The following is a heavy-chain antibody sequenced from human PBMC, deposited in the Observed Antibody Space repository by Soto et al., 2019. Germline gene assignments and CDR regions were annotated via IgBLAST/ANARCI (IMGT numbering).Heavy chain of an antibody. V-gene: IGHV4-34*01. CDR3: ARGRGGATNWNWFDP. J-gene: IGHJ5*02. CDR2: INHRGST. Sequence: SETLSLTCAVYGGSFSDYYWNWLRQPPGKGLAWIGKINHRGSTNYNPSLKSRVTISVDTSKNHFSLKLSCVTAADTAVYSCARGRGGATNWNWFDPWGQGTLGTVSS. CDR1: GGSFSDYY. D-gene: IGHD1-26*01.